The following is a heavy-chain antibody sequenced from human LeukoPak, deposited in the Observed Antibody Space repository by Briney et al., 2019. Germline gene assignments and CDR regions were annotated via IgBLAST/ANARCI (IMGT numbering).Heavy chain of an antibody. V-gene: IGHV3-9*01. CDR1: GFTFDDYA. Sequence: GGSLRLSCAASGFTFDDYAMHWVRQAPGKGLEWVSGISWYSGSIGYADSVKGRFTISRDNAKNSLYLQMNSLRAEDTALYYCAKENARYCSSTSCYTLDYWGQGTLVTVSS. J-gene: IGHJ4*02. CDR2: ISWYSGSI. D-gene: IGHD2-2*02. CDR3: AKENARYCSSTSCYTLDY.